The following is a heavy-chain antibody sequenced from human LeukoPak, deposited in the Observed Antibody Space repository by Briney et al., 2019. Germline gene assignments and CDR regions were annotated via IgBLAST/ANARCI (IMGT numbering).Heavy chain of an antibody. CDR2: INPNSGGT. Sequence: ASLKVSCKASGYTFIGYYMHWVRQAPGQGLEWMGRINPNSGGTDYAQKFQGRVTMTRDTSISTAYLEFSSLRSDDTAVYYCARDWSTTTLDYWGQGTLVTVSS. J-gene: IGHJ4*02. D-gene: IGHD3-3*01. V-gene: IGHV1-2*06. CDR3: ARDWSTTTLDY. CDR1: GYTFIGYY.